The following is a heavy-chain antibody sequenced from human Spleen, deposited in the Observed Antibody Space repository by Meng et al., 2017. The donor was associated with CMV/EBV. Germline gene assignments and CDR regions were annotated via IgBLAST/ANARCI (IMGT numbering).Heavy chain of an antibody. D-gene: IGHD3-22*01. Sequence: ASVKVSCKASGYIFTRHGISWVRQAPGQGLEWMGWISAYNGNTNYAQKLQGRVTMTTDTSTSTAYMELRSLRSDDTAVYYCARDMRGVVVISAFDYWGQGTLVTVSS. J-gene: IGHJ4*02. CDR2: ISAYNGNT. V-gene: IGHV1-18*01. CDR1: GYIFTRHG. CDR3: ARDMRGVVVISAFDY.